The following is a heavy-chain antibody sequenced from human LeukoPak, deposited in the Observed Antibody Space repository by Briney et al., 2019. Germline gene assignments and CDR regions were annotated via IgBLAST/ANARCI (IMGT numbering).Heavy chain of an antibody. CDR2: INKDGSGG. J-gene: IGHJ6*02. CDR1: GFTFSLFW. CDR3: ARVVPSPYYDFWSGYYPSYYYYGTDV. Sequence: GGSLRLSCAASGFTFSLFWMSWVRQAPGKGLEWVANINKDGSGGSYVDSVKGRFTISRDNAKNSLYLQMNSLRAEDTAVYYCARVVPSPYYDFWSGYYPSYYYYGTDVWGQGTTVTVSS. D-gene: IGHD3-3*01. V-gene: IGHV3-7*03.